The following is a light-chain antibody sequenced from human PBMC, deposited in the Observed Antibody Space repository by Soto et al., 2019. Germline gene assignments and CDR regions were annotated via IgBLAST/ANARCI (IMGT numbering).Light chain of an antibody. CDR1: QFVTSGH. J-gene: IGKJ5*01. CDR3: QQYGSSVT. Sequence: EIVLTQSPGTLSVSSGEGATLSCRASQFVTSGHLAWYQQKPGQAPRLLIYDESTRATGIPDRFSGSGSGTDFSLTISRLEPEDFAVYYCQQYGSSVTFGQGTRLEIK. V-gene: IGKV3-20*01. CDR2: DES.